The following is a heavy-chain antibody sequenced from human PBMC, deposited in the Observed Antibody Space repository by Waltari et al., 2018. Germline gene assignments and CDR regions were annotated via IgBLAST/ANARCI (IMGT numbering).Heavy chain of an antibody. CDR2: IRGMGGIT. Sequence: EVQLLESGGGLVQPGGSLSLPCAASGFTFSRYAMSWVRQAPGKGLAWVSDIRGMGGITYYADCVKGRFTISRDNSKNTLYLQMNSLRAEDTAVYYCAKDGGDSGSYYIDYFDYWGQGTLVTVSS. D-gene: IGHD1-26*01. CDR3: AKDGGDSGSYYIDYFDY. J-gene: IGHJ4*02. CDR1: GFTFSRYA. V-gene: IGHV3-23*01.